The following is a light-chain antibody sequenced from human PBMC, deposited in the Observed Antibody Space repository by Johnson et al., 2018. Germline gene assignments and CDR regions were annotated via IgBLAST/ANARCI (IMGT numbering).Light chain of an antibody. Sequence: QSVLTQPPSVSAAPGQKVTISCSGSSSNIGNNYVSWYQQLPGTAPKLLIYENNKRPSAIPDRFSGSKSGTSATLGITGLQTGDEADYYCGTWDSSLSAGNVFVTATKVTVL. V-gene: IGLV1-51*02. CDR3: GTWDSSLSAGNV. CDR1: SSNIGNNY. J-gene: IGLJ1*01. CDR2: ENN.